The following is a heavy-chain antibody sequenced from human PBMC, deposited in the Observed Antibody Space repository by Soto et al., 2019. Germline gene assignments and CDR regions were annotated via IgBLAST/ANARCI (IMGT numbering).Heavy chain of an antibody. J-gene: IGHJ4*02. CDR2: IYSGCST. CDR1: GCTVSSNY. D-gene: IGHD1-1*01. Sequence: EAQLVETGGGLIQPGGSLRLSCAASGCTVSSNYMSWVRQAPGKGLEGLSVIYSGCSTYYADSVKGRYTISRDNSKNTLYLQMNSLRAEDTAVYYCARGRLCDPMGSGGQGTLVT. CDR3: ARGRLCDPMGS. V-gene: IGHV3-53*02.